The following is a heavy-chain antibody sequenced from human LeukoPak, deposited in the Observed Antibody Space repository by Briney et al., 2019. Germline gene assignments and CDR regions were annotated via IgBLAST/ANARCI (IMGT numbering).Heavy chain of an antibody. V-gene: IGHV1-46*01. D-gene: IGHD3-3*01. J-gene: IGHJ4*02. Sequence: ASVKVSCKASGYTFTSYYMHWVRQAPGQGLEWMGIINPSGGSTSYAQKFQGRVTMTRDTSTSTVYMELSSLRSEDTAVYYCAKHSTIFGCIDYWGQGTLVTVSS. CDR1: GYTFTSYY. CDR3: AKHSTIFGCIDY. CDR2: INPSGGST.